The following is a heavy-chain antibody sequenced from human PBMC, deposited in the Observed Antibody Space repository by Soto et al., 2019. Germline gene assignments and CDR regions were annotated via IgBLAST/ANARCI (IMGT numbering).Heavy chain of an antibody. CDR1: GGSISSGGYS. Sequence: QLQLQESGSGLVKPSQTLSLTCAVSGGSISSGGYSWSWIRQPPGKGLEWIGYIYHSGSTYYNPSLXGXVXIXXDRSKNQVSLKLSSVTAADTAVYYCARGQVVAAQHWGQGTLVTVSS. J-gene: IGHJ4*02. CDR2: IYHSGST. V-gene: IGHV4-30-2*01. CDR3: ARGQVVAAQH. D-gene: IGHD2-15*01.